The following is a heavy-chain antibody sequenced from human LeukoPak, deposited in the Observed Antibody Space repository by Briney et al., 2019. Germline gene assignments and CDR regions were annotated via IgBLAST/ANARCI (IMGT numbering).Heavy chain of an antibody. V-gene: IGHV1-18*01. CDR3: AREPFGELSPPPDY. CDR1: GYTFSSYD. D-gene: IGHD3-10*01. J-gene: IGHJ4*02. CDR2: ISAYNGNT. Sequence: GASVKVSCKASGYTFSSYDISWVRQAPGQGLEWMGWISAYNGNTNYAQKFQGRVTMTTDTSTSTAYMELRSLRSDDTAVYYCAREPFGELSPPPDYWGQGTLVTVSS.